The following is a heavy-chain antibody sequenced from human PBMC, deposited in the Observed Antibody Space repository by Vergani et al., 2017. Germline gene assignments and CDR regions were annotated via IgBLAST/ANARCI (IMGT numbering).Heavy chain of an antibody. CDR1: GFPLSNYD. Sequence: VQLVESGGGVVQRGGSLRLSCATSGFPLSNYDMQWIRQGPGKGLEFVAFIQFDGSNQDYADSVKGRFTLSRDFSKNTLYLQMNSLRTDDTATYYCAKHFRGWGIDYWGQGTQVIVSS. V-gene: IGHV3-30*02. J-gene: IGHJ4*02. CDR3: AKHFRGWGIDY. D-gene: IGHD3-16*01. CDR2: IQFDGSNQ.